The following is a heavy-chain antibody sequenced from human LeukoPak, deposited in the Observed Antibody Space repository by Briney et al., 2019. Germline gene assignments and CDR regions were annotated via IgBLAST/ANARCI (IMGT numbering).Heavy chain of an antibody. Sequence: SETLSLTCSVSDGSINSYYWNWIRRPPGKGLEWIGYIYYNGNTNYSPSLKSRVTMSVDTSKNLFSLKVNSVTAAGTAVYYCARGRSNYYGMDVWGQGTTVTVSS. CDR1: DGSINSYY. V-gene: IGHV4-59*01. CDR2: IYYNGNT. D-gene: IGHD1-26*01. J-gene: IGHJ6*02. CDR3: ARGRSNYYGMDV.